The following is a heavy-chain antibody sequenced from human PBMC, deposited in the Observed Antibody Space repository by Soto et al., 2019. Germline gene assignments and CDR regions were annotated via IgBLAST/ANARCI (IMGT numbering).Heavy chain of an antibody. Sequence: QVQLVQSGAEVKKPGSSVKVSCKASGGTFSSYIISWVRQAPGQGLEWMGRVIPILGIAHYAQKFQGRVTITADKSTSTAYMELSSLRSEDTAVYYCARFPQTAIVGAADFDYWGQGTLVTVSS. V-gene: IGHV1-69*02. CDR1: GGTFSSYI. D-gene: IGHD1-26*01. CDR2: VIPILGIA. J-gene: IGHJ4*02. CDR3: ARFPQTAIVGAADFDY.